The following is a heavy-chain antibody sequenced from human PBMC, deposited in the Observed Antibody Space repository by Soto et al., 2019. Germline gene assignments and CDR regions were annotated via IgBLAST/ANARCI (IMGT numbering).Heavy chain of an antibody. J-gene: IGHJ4*02. V-gene: IGHV4-30-2*01. D-gene: IGHD6-19*01. CDR1: GGSIDSGAFS. CDR2: VTHSGTA. CDR3: ARIHWAQSSLDY. Sequence: SETLSLTCAVSGGSIDSGAFSLSWIRQPPGKGLEWIGYVTHSGTAYPIPSLNGRPTLSVDSSQTQFSLKLTSVTAADSAFYYCARIHWAQSSLDYWGRGILVTVSS.